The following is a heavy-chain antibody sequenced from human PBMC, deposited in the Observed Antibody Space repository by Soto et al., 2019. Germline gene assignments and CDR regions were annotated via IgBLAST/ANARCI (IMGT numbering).Heavy chain of an antibody. V-gene: IGHV3-48*02. CDR3: ARDNGIAGSFDP. CDR1: GFTFRSYS. D-gene: IGHD6-13*01. CDR2: ISISSRTI. Sequence: ESGGGLVQPGGSRRLSCAASGFTFRSYSMNWVRQAPGKGLEWVSYISISSRTIYYADSVKGRFTISRDDAKNSLYLQMNSLRDEDTSVYYCARDNGIAGSFDPWGQGTLVTVSS. J-gene: IGHJ5*02.